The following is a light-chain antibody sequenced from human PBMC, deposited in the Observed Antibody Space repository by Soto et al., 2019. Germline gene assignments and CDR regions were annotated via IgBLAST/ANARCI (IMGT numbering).Light chain of an antibody. Sequence: QSVLTQPASVSGSPGQSITISCTATSSDVGGYNFVSWYQHHPGKAPKVMIYEVSNRPSGVSNRFSGSQSGNTASLTISGLQAEYEAVYYCSSYTSSSTLFGGGTKLTVL. J-gene: IGLJ2*01. CDR2: EVS. V-gene: IGLV2-14*01. CDR1: SSDVGGYNF. CDR3: SSYTSSSTL.